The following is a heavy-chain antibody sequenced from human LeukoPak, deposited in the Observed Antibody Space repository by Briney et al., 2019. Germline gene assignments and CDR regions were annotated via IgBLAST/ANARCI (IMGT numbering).Heavy chain of an antibody. CDR1: GFTFSSYG. D-gene: IGHD6-13*01. V-gene: IGHV3-53*01. J-gene: IGHJ3*02. CDR3: ARAPQGGSSAFDI. Sequence: GGSLRLSCAASGFTFSSYGMSWVRQAPGKGLEWVSVIYSGGSTYYADSVKGRFTISRDNSKNTLYLQMNSLRAEDTAVYYCARAPQGGSSAFDIWGQGTMVTVSS. CDR2: IYSGGST.